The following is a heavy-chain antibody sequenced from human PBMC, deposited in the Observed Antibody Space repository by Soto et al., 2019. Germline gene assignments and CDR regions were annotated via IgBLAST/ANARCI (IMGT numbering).Heavy chain of an antibody. CDR2: IYPGDSDT. CDR1: GYSFTSYW. Sequence: GESLKISCKGSGYSFTSYWIGWVRQMPGKGLEWMGIIYPGDSDTRYSPSFQGQVTISADKSISTAYLQWRSLKASDTAMYYCAIYSSSPTTSSYYDSYGMDVWGQGTTVTVSS. J-gene: IGHJ6*02. CDR3: AIYSSSPTTSSYYDSYGMDV. D-gene: IGHD6-6*01. V-gene: IGHV5-51*01.